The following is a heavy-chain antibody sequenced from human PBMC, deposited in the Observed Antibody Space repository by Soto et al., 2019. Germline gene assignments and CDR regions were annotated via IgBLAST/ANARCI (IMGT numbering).Heavy chain of an antibody. D-gene: IGHD1-26*01. J-gene: IGHJ4*02. V-gene: IGHV1-8*01. Sequence: ASVQVSCKASGYTFTSYDINWVRQVTGQGLEWMGWMNPNSDNTDYAQKFQGRVTITRNTSISTAYMELSSLRSEDTAVYHCARPTRSAYSGAWSPFDYWGQGSLVTVSS. CDR1: GYTFTSYD. CDR3: ARPTRSAYSGAWSPFDY. CDR2: MNPNSDNT.